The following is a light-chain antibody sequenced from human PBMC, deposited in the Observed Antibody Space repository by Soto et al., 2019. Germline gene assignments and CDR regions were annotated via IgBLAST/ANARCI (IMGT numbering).Light chain of an antibody. V-gene: IGLV2-14*01. Sequence: QSVLTQPPSVSAAPGQKVTISCSGTMRDVGAYNLVSWYQQHPGTAPKLIIYEVRNRPSGISSRFSGSRSGNTASLTISGLQPEDEGDYYCSAYTARSTLVFGGGTKLTVL. CDR1: MRDVGAYNL. J-gene: IGLJ3*02. CDR2: EVR. CDR3: SAYTARSTLV.